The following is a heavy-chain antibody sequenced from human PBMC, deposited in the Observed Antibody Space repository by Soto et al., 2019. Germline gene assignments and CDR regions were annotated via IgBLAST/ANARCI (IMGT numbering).Heavy chain of an antibody. D-gene: IGHD6-6*01. CDR1: GYTFTSYD. CDR3: ARRRIAAPFWFDP. Sequence: ASVKVSCKASGYTFTSYDINWVRQATGQGLEWMGWMNPNSGNTGYAQKFQGRVTMTRNTSISTAYMELSSPRSEDTAVYYCARRRIAAPFWFDPWGQGTLVTVSS. CDR2: MNPNSGNT. V-gene: IGHV1-8*01. J-gene: IGHJ5*02.